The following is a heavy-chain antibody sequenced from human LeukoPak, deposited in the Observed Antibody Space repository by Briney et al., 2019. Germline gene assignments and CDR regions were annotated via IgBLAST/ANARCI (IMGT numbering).Heavy chain of an antibody. V-gene: IGHV4-59*01. CDR1: GGSISSYY. J-gene: IGHJ3*02. CDR3: ARDQLYYDSSGYALDI. D-gene: IGHD3-22*01. Sequence: SETLSLTCTVSGGSISSYYWSWIRQPPGKGLEWIGYIYYSGSTNYNPSLKSRVTISVDTSKNQFSLELSSVTAADTAVYYCARDQLYYDSSGYALDIWGQGTMVTVSS. CDR2: IYYSGST.